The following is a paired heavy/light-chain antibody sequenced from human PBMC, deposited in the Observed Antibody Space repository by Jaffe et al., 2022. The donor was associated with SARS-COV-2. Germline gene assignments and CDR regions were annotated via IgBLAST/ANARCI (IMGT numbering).Heavy chain of an antibody. CDR2: ISSSSSYI. D-gene: IGHD2-15*01. CDR3: ARDTFWDIVVVVAATDAFDI. J-gene: IGHJ3*02. CDR1: GFTFSSYS. V-gene: IGHV3-21*01. Sequence: EVQLVESGGGLVKPGGSLRLSCAASGFTFSSYSMNWVRQAPGKGLEWVSSISSSSSYIYYADSVKGRFTISRDNAKNSLYLQMNSLRAEDTAVYYCARDTFWDIVVVVAATDAFDIWGQGTMVTVSS.
Light chain of an antibody. V-gene: IGLV3-19*01. CDR2: GKN. Sequence: SSELTQDPAVSVALGQTVRITCQGDSLRSYYASWYQQKPGQAPVLVIYGKNNRPSGIPDRFSGSSSGNTASLTITGAQAEDEADYYCNSRDSSGNHLGVFGGGTKLTVL. CDR1: SLRSYY. J-gene: IGLJ2*01. CDR3: NSRDSSGNHLGV.